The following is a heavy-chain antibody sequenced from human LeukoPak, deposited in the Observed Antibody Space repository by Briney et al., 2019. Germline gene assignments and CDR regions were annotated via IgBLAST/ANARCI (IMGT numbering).Heavy chain of an antibody. D-gene: IGHD5-18*01. J-gene: IGHJ6*03. Sequence: SETLSLTCAVYGGSFSGYYWSWIRQPPGKGLEWIGEINHSGSTNYNPSLKSRVTISVDTSKNQFSLKLSSVTAADTAVYYCARQRDTAMAHPYMDVWGKGTTVTISS. CDR3: ARQRDTAMAHPYMDV. V-gene: IGHV4-34*01. CDR2: INHSGST. CDR1: GGSFSGYY.